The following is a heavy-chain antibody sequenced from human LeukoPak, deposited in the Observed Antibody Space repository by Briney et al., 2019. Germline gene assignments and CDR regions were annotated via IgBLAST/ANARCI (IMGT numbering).Heavy chain of an antibody. CDR2: ISGSGGST. CDR3: AKSYCTNGIWCPDDY. Sequence: GGPLRLSCAAFGFTFSSYAMSWGRQAPGKGLKWFSAISGSGGSTYYAVSVKGWFTISRDNSKNTLYLQMNSLGADDTALYYCAKSYCTNGIWCPDDYWGQGTLVTVSS. CDR1: GFTFSSYA. V-gene: IGHV3-23*01. D-gene: IGHD2-8*01. J-gene: IGHJ4*02.